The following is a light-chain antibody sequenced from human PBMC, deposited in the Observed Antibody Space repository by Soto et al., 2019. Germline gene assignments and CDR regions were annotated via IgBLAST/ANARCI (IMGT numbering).Light chain of an antibody. Sequence: QSALTQPASVSGSPGQSITISCTGTSSDVGGYNYVSWYQQHPGKAPKLMMYDVSNRPSGVSNRFSGSKSGNTASLTISGLQAEDEADYYCSSYTISSTRVVFGGGTKLTV. CDR3: SSYTISSTRVV. J-gene: IGLJ2*01. CDR2: DVS. CDR1: SSDVGGYNY. V-gene: IGLV2-14*01.